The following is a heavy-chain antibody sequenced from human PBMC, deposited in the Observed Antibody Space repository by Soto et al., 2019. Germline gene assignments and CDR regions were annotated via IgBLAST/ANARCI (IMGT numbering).Heavy chain of an antibody. CDR2: IYHSGNT. CDR3: ARDASTSWHYLDY. D-gene: IGHD6-13*01. V-gene: IGHV4-31*03. CDR1: GGSISSGGYY. Sequence: SETLSLTFTVSGGSISSGGYYGSWIRQHPEKGLEWIGHIYHSGNTYYNPSLKSRVTISVDTSKNHFSLKLSSVTAADTAVYYCARDASTSWHYLDYSGQGTLVTVSS. J-gene: IGHJ4*02.